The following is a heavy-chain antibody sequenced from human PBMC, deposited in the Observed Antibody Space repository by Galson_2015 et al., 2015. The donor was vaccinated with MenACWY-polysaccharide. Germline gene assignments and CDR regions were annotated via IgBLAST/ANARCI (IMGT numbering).Heavy chain of an antibody. CDR2: ISSSASYI. J-gene: IGHJ4*02. Sequence: SLRLSCAASGFSFSDYNMNWVRQALGKGLEWVPIISSSASYIYYADSVKGRFTISRDNAKNSLYLQMNSLRAEDTAIYYCARDTGGSDYWGQGTLVTVSS. V-gene: IGHV3-21*01. CDR1: GFSFSDYN. CDR3: ARDTGGSDY. D-gene: IGHD3-16*01.